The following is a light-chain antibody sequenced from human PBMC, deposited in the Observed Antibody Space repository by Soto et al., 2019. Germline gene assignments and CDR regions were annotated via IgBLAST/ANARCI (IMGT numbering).Light chain of an antibody. V-gene: IGLV1-47*01. CDR2: RNN. Sequence: QSVLTQAPSASGAPGQRVIISCSGNSSSIGTNFVYWYQQLPGTAPKLLIYRNNQRPSGVPDRFSGAKSGTSASLAISGLRSEDEADYYCAASDDSLSGRYVFGPGTKLTVL. CDR3: AASDDSLSGRYV. CDR1: SSSIGTNF. J-gene: IGLJ1*01.